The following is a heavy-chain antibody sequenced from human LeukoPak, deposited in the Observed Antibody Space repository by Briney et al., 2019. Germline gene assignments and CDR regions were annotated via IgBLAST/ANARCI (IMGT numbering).Heavy chain of an antibody. V-gene: IGHV3-21*01. J-gene: IGHJ4*02. D-gene: IGHD6-13*01. CDR1: GFTFSSDS. CDR2: ISSSSSYI. CDR3: ASWAYSSSWYSDY. Sequence: GGSLRLSCAASGFTFSSDSMDWVRQAPGKGLEWVSSISSSSSYIYYADSVKGRFTISRDNAKNSLYLQMNSLRAEDTAVYYCASWAYSSSWYSDYWGQGTLVTVSS.